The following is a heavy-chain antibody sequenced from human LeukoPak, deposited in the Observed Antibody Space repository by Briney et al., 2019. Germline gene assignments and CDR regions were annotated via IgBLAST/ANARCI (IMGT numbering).Heavy chain of an antibody. Sequence: ASVKVSCKASGGTFSSYTISWVRQAPGQGLEWMGRIIPILGIVNHAQKFQGRVTITADKSTSTAYMELSSLRSEDTAVYYCARGYCSSTSCGFGGSWYFDLWGRGTLVTVSS. CDR1: GGTFSSYT. D-gene: IGHD2-2*01. CDR3: ARGYCSSTSCGFGGSWYFDL. V-gene: IGHV1-69*02. J-gene: IGHJ2*01. CDR2: IIPILGIV.